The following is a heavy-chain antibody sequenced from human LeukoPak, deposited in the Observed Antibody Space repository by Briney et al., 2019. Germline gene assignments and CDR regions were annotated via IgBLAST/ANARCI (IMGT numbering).Heavy chain of an antibody. D-gene: IGHD5-12*01. J-gene: IGHJ4*02. V-gene: IGHV1-2*06. CDR1: GGTFSSYA. CDR2: INPNSGGT. Sequence: ASVKVSCKASGGTFSSYAISWVRQAPGQGLEWMGRINPNSGGTNYAQKFQGRVTMTRDTSISTAYMELSRLRSDDTAVYYCARVSGYDRVFDYWGQGTLVTVSS. CDR3: ARVSGYDRVFDY.